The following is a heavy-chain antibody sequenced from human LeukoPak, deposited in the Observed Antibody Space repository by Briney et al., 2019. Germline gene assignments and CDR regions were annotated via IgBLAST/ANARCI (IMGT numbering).Heavy chain of an antibody. CDR3: ARDSPDYDSSGYYPGYFDY. CDR2: IYYSGST. V-gene: IGHV4-59*01. Sequence: PSETLSLTCTVSGGSISSYYWSWIRQPPGKGLEWIGYIYYSGSTNYNPSLKSRVTISVDTSKNQFSLKLSSVTAADTAVYYCARDSPDYDSSGYYPGYFDYWGQGTLVTVSS. J-gene: IGHJ4*02. D-gene: IGHD3-22*01. CDR1: GGSISSYY.